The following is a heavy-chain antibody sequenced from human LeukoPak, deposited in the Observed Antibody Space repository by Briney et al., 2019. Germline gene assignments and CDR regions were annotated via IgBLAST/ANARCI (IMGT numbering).Heavy chain of an antibody. D-gene: IGHD3-22*01. CDR1: GFTFSNYW. CDR3: ARVLSGSWDWFDP. Sequence: GGSLRLSCAASGFTFSNYWMHWVRQAPGKGLVWVSRINTDGSRITYADSVKGRFTISRDNAMDTVYLQMNSLRAEDTAVYYCARVLSGSWDWFDPWGQGTLVTVSS. V-gene: IGHV3-74*01. J-gene: IGHJ5*02. CDR2: INTDGSRI.